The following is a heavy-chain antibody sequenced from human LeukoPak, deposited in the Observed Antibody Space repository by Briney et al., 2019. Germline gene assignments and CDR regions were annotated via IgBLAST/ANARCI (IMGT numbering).Heavy chain of an antibody. CDR1: GFTFSNAW. CDR3: TTAALVGANAY. D-gene: IGHD1-26*01. CDR2: IKSKTGGGTI. J-gene: IGHJ4*02. Sequence: GGSLRLSCAASGFTFSNAWMNWVRQAPGKGLEWVGRIKSKTGGGTIDYAAPVKGRFTISRDDSKDTLYLQMNSLKSEDTAVYHCTTAALVGANAYWGQGALVIVSS. V-gene: IGHV3-15*07.